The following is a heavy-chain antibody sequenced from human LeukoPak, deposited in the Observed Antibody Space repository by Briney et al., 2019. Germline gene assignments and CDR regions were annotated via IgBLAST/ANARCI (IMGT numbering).Heavy chain of an antibody. J-gene: IGHJ6*02. CDR1: GGSISSGGYY. Sequence: SETLSLTCTVSGGSISSGGYYWSWIRQPPGKGLEWIGYIYHSGSTYYNPSLKSRVTISVDRSKNQFSLKLSSVTAADTAVYYCARITFVVEGYGMDVWGQGTTVTVSS. CDR3: ARITFVVEGYGMDV. D-gene: IGHD2-21*01. V-gene: IGHV4-30-2*01. CDR2: IYHSGST.